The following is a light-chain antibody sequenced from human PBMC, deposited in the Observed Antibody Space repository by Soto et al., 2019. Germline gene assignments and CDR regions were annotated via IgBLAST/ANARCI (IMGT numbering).Light chain of an antibody. CDR1: QGISND. Sequence: DIQMTQSPSSLSASIGDRVTISCRASQGISNDLAWYQQKPGKVPYLLIYAASTSQSGVPSRFRGSGSGTDFTLTISSLQPEDVATYYCQNYNSAPRTFGQGTKVDIK. V-gene: IGKV1-27*01. CDR2: AAS. CDR3: QNYNSAPRT. J-gene: IGKJ1*01.